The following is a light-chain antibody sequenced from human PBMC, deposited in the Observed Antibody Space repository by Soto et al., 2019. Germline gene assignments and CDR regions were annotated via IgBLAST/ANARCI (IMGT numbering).Light chain of an antibody. CDR1: QSISRY. CDR3: QQSYSTPLT. J-gene: IGKJ4*01. V-gene: IGKV1-39*01. Sequence: DIPMTQSPSSLSASVGDRVTITCRASQSISRYLSWHQQKPGKAPKLLIYAASSLRSGVPSRFSGSGSGTDFTLTISSLQPEDFATYYCQQSYSTPLTFGGGTKVEIK. CDR2: AAS.